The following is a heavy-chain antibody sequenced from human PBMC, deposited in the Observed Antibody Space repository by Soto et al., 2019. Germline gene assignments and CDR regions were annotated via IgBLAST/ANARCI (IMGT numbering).Heavy chain of an antibody. CDR3: ARARITGAPYYYYGLAV. D-gene: IGHD1-20*01. J-gene: IGHJ6*02. CDR1: GFTFSSYS. V-gene: IGHV3-21*01. CDR2: ISSSSSYI. Sequence: EVQLVESGGGLVKPGGSLRLSCAASGFTFSSYSMNWVRQAPGKGLEWVSSISSSSSYIYYADSVKGRFTISRDNAKNSLYLQRNSMRAEDTAVYSCARARITGAPYYYYGLAVRGQGPAVTVSS.